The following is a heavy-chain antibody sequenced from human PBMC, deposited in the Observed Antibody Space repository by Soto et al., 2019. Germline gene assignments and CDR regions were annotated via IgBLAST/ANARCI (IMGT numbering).Heavy chain of an antibody. Sequence: ASVKVSCKASGYTFTSYAMHWVRQAPGQRLEWMGWINAGNGNTKYSQKFQGRVTITRDTSASTAYMELSSLIFEDTAVYYCAREVVVPSRFDYWGQGTLVTVSS. V-gene: IGHV1-3*01. CDR1: GYTFTSYA. D-gene: IGHD2-2*01. CDR2: INAGNGNT. J-gene: IGHJ4*02. CDR3: AREVVVPSRFDY.